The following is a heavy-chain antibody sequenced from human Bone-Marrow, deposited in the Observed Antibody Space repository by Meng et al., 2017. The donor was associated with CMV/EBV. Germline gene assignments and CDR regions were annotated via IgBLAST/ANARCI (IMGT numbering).Heavy chain of an antibody. Sequence: GESLKISCAASGFTFSDYYMTWIRQAPGKGLEWISHISSTGYNTYSADSVKGRFTISRDNAKNALYLQMNSLRAEDTAVYYCARNFNLIVVVPASYGGVDYWGQGTLVTVSS. CDR1: GFTFSDYY. J-gene: IGHJ4*02. V-gene: IGHV3-11*04. D-gene: IGHD2-2*01. CDR2: ISSTGYNT. CDR3: ARNFNLIVVVPASYGGVDY.